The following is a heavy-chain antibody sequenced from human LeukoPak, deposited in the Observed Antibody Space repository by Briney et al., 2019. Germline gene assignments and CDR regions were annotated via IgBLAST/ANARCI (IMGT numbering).Heavy chain of an antibody. CDR1: GFTVSSNY. CDR2: IYSGGST. D-gene: IGHD6-13*01. CDR3: ARRLYSGSWSSFDY. J-gene: IGHJ4*02. Sequence: PGGSLRLSCAASGFTVSSNYVSWVRQAPGKGLEWVSVIYSGGSTYYADSVKGRFTISRDNSKNTLYLQMNSLRAEDTAVYYCARRLYSGSWSSFDYWGQGTLVTVSS. V-gene: IGHV3-53*01.